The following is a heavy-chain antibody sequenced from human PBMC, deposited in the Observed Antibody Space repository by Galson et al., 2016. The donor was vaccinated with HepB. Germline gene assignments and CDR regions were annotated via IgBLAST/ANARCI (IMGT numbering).Heavy chain of an antibody. CDR1: GGSISSNNYY. Sequence: SETLSLTCTVSGGSISSNNYYWGWIRQPPGKGLEWLGTMYYTGSTYYNASLKSRVTLSVDTSKNQFSRRLSSVTAADTAVYYCSRLRDYGNFDYWGQGTLVTVSS. J-gene: IGHJ4*02. CDR3: SRLRDYGNFDY. D-gene: IGHD4-17*01. V-gene: IGHV4-39*01. CDR2: MYYTGST.